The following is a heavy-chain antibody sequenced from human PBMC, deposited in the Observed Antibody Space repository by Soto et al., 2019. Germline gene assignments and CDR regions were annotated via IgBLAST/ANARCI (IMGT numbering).Heavy chain of an antibody. CDR2: VYYSGST. D-gene: IGHD5-12*01. CDR1: GGSVSSGSYY. CDR3: ARDTATILYYYYGMDV. J-gene: IGHJ6*02. V-gene: IGHV4-61*01. Sequence: SETLSLTCTVSGGSVSSGSYYWSWIRQPPGKGLEWIGYVYYSGSTNYNPSLKSRVTISVDTSENQFSLKLSSVTAADTAVYYCARDTATILYYYYGMDVWGQGTTVTVSS.